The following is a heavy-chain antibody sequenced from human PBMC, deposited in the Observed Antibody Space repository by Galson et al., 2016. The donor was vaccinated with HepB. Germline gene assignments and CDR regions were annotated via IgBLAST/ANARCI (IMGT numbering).Heavy chain of an antibody. CDR3: ARDGGHPLVRGGIVYYYGMDG. CDR2: ISSSATYI. V-gene: IGHV3-21*01. J-gene: IGHJ6*02. Sequence: SLRLSCAASGFTFSSYTMNWVRQAPGKGLEWVSAISSSATYIYYADSVKGRFTISRDNAKSSLFLQMDSLRAEDTAVYYCARDGGHPLVRGGIVYYYGMDGWGQGTTVTVSS. CDR1: GFTFSSYT. D-gene: IGHD3-10*01.